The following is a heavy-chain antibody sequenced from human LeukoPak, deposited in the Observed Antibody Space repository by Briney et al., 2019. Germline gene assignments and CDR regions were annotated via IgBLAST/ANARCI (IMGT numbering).Heavy chain of an antibody. Sequence: GASVKVSCKASGGTVRSYGLNWVRQAPGQGLEWMGGIIPILGTAKYAQKLQGRVTITADESTSTAYMELSSLRSEDTAVYYCARGLYCSGRDSCYDYGMDVWGQGTTVTVSS. J-gene: IGHJ6*02. CDR1: GGTVRSYG. V-gene: IGHV1-69*13. CDR2: IIPILGTA. D-gene: IGHD2-15*01. CDR3: ARGLYCSGRDSCYDYGMDV.